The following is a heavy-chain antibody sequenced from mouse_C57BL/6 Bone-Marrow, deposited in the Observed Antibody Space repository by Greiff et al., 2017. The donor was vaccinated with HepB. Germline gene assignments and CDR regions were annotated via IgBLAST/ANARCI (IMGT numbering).Heavy chain of an antibody. V-gene: IGHV1-82*01. CDR2: IYPGDGDT. Sequence: VKLMESGPELVKPGASVKISCKASGYAFSSSWMNWVKQRPGKGLEWIGRIYPGDGDTNYNGKFKGKATLTADKSSSTADMQLSSLTSEDSAVYFCARSDLITTVVGGYFDYWGQGTTLTVSS. CDR3: ARSDLITTVVGGYFDY. J-gene: IGHJ2*01. D-gene: IGHD1-1*01. CDR1: GYAFSSSW.